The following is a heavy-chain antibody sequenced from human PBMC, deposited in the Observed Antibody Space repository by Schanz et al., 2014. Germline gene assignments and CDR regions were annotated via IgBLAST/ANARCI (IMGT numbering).Heavy chain of an antibody. D-gene: IGHD3-22*01. CDR1: GFTFSSHS. Sequence: EVQLVESGGNLVQPGGSLRLSCVASGFTFSSHSMNWVRQAPGQGLEWLSYISGSGNTIYYADSVKGRFTISRDNAKNSLYLQMNSLRAEDTGVYYCARGREVVAKIFDVWGQGTMVTVSS. J-gene: IGHJ3*01. CDR2: ISGSGNTI. V-gene: IGHV3-48*01. CDR3: ARGREVVAKIFDV.